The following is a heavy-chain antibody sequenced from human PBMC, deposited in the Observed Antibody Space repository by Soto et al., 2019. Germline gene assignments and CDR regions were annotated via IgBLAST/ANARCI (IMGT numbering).Heavy chain of an antibody. V-gene: IGHV3-9*01. CDR3: AKATRYSSSWYDY. D-gene: IGHD6-13*01. Sequence: EVQLVESGGGLVQPGRSLRLSCAASGFTFDDYAMHWVRQAPGKGLEWVSGISWNSGSIGYADSVKGRFTISRANAKNSLYLQMNSLRAEDTALYYCAKATRYSSSWYDYWGQGTLVTVSS. CDR1: GFTFDDYA. J-gene: IGHJ4*02. CDR2: ISWNSGSI.